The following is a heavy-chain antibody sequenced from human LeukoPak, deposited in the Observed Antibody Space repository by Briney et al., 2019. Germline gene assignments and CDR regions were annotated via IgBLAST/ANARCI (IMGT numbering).Heavy chain of an antibody. CDR3: ARSHGDSDYYDY. J-gene: IGHJ4*02. Sequence: QSGGSLRLSCAASRFTFSSYDMSWVRQAPGKGLEWVSYISGSGSAIYYADSVKGRFTISRDNAKNSLNLQMNSLRAEDTAVYYCARSHGDSDYYDYWGQGTLVTVSS. D-gene: IGHD4-17*01. CDR1: RFTFSSYD. V-gene: IGHV3-48*03. CDR2: ISGSGSAI.